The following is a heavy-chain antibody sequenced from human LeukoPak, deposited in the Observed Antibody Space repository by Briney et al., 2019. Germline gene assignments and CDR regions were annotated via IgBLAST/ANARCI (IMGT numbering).Heavy chain of an antibody. CDR3: ARGGGSYFGLYFDS. CDR2: IYYSGSS. V-gene: IGHV4-59*01. J-gene: IGHJ4*02. CDR1: GGSMRGYY. Sequence: PSETLSLTCTVSGGSMRGYYWSWIRQPPAKGLEWIGYIYYSGSSNYNPSLKSRVAISLDTSQFSLRLTSVTAADTGVYYCARGGGSYFGLYFDSWGQGALVTVSS. D-gene: IGHD1-26*01.